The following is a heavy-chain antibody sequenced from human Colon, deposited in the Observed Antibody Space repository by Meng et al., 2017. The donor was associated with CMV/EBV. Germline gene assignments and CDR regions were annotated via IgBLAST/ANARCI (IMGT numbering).Heavy chain of an antibody. Sequence: ASVKVSCKASGYEFTNYAISWAQQAPGQGLEWMGWISGYNGKTFHAQKFQGRISMAADTSAGTAHMGLRSLTSDDTAVYYCATDHSSANWFDSWGQGTLVTVSS. CDR3: ATDHSSANWFDS. V-gene: IGHV1-18*04. J-gene: IGHJ5*01. D-gene: IGHD4-11*01. CDR2: ISGYNGKT. CDR1: GYEFTNYA.